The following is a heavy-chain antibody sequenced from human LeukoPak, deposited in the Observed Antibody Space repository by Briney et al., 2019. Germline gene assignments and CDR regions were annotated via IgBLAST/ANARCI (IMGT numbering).Heavy chain of an antibody. J-gene: IGHJ4*02. Sequence: ASVKVSCKASGYTFTSYYMHWVRQAPGQGLEWMGIINPSGGSTSYAQKFQGRVTMTRDTSTSTVYMELSSLRSEDTAVYYCARMSDIVVVVAGGPLGYWGQGTLVTVS. CDR3: ARMSDIVVVVAGGPLGY. D-gene: IGHD2-15*01. CDR1: GYTFTSYY. V-gene: IGHV1-46*01. CDR2: INPSGGST.